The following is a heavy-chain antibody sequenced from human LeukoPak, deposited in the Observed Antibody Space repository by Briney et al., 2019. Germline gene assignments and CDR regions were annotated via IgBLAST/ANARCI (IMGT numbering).Heavy chain of an antibody. J-gene: IGHJ4*02. CDR3: ARRLAVTGRYYFDY. Sequence: SETLSLTCTVSGGSISTYYWTWIRQPPGRGLEWIGYIYYSGITNYTPSLKSRVTISVDTSRNPFSLRLNSVTAADTAVYYCARRLAVTGRYYFDYWGQGTLVTVSS. V-gene: IGHV4-59*01. CDR1: GGSISTYY. CDR2: IYYSGIT. D-gene: IGHD6-13*01.